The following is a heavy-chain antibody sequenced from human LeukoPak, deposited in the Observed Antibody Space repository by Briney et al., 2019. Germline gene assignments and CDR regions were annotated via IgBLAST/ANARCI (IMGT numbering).Heavy chain of an antibody. J-gene: IGHJ3*02. CDR1: GYTLTELS. CDR3: ATPYGIVGADDAFDI. Sequence: GASVKVSCKVSGYTLTELSMHWVRQAPGKGLEWMGGFDPEDGKTIYAQKFQGRVTMTEDTSTDTAYMELSSLRSEDTAVYYCATPYGIVGADDAFDIWGQGTMVTVSS. CDR2: FDPEDGKT. D-gene: IGHD1-26*01. V-gene: IGHV1-24*01.